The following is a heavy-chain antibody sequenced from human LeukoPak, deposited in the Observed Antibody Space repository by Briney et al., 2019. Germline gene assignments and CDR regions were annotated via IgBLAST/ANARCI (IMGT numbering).Heavy chain of an antibody. CDR1: VFTFSSYG. V-gene: IGHV3-30*02. D-gene: IGHD1-14*01. CDR2: IRYDGNIK. Sequence: PGGSLRLSCGASVFTFSSYGMLGVRQSPGKGLEWVAFIRYDGNIKFYADSMKGRFTISRDNSKNTLYLHINSLRPEATALYYCVKDNPLDYWGQGTLVIVSS. CDR3: VKDNPLDY. J-gene: IGHJ4*02.